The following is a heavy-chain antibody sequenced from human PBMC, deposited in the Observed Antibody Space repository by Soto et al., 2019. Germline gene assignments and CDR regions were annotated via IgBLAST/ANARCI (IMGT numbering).Heavy chain of an antibody. CDR1: GFTFSSYA. Sequence: SLRLSCAASGFTFSSYAMHWFRQAPGKGLEWVAVISYDGSNKYYADSVKGRFTISRDNSKNTLYLQMNSLRAEDTAVYYCARKGSSWYSAFDIWGQGTMVTVSS. CDR2: ISYDGSNK. CDR3: ARKGSSWYSAFDI. V-gene: IGHV3-30-3*01. D-gene: IGHD6-13*01. J-gene: IGHJ3*02.